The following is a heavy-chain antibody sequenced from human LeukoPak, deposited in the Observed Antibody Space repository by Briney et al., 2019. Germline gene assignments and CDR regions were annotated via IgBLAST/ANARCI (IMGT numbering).Heavy chain of an antibody. CDR3: ARGMGRFCTSSSCYLSFVY. J-gene: IGHJ4*02. D-gene: IGHD2-2*01. CDR1: GSSISNGFF. CDR2: IQNGGDS. Sequence: SETLSLTCNVSGSSISNGFFWAWIRQSPGKGLEWIGSIQNGGDSYYNPSFKSRTTMSVDTSKNQSSLKLTSVTAADTAVFYCARGMGRFCTSSSCYLSFVYWGQGTLVTVSS. V-gene: IGHV4-38-2*02.